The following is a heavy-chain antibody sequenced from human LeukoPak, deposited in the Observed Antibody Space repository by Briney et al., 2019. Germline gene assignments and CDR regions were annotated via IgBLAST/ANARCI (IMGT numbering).Heavy chain of an antibody. CDR2: IKSKTDGGTT. CDR3: TTDLYCSSTSCSGAFDY. J-gene: IGHJ4*02. CDR1: GFTFSNAW. Sequence: GGSLRLSCAASGFTFSNAWMSWVRQAPGKGLEWVGRIKSKTDGGTTDYAAPVKGRFTISRDDSKNTLYLQMNSLKTEDTAVYYCTTDLYCSSTSCSGAFDYWGQGTLVTVSS. V-gene: IGHV3-15*01. D-gene: IGHD2-2*01.